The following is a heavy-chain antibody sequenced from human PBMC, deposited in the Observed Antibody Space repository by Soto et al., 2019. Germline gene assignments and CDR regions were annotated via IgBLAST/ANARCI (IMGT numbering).Heavy chain of an antibody. V-gene: IGHV4-30-4*01. CDR3: AMNYYGDYAPSLWFDP. CDR2: IYYSWST. J-gene: IGHJ5*02. CDR1: GGSISSGDYY. D-gene: IGHD4-17*01. Sequence: QVQLQESGPGLVKPSQTLSLTCTVSGGSISSGDYYWSWIRQPPGNGLEWIGYIYYSWSTYYNPSLKSRVTISVDPSKNQFSLKLSSVTAADTAVYYCAMNYYGDYAPSLWFDPWGQGTLVTVSS.